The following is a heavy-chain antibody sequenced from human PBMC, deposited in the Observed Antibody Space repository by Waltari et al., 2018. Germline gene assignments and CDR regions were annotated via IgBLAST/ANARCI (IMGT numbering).Heavy chain of an antibody. D-gene: IGHD3-10*01. V-gene: IGHV3-33*06. Sequence: QAQLVESGGGVVQPGMSLRLSCTGTGLSISGYGMNWVRQAPGKGLEWVALIWFDGGQTYYADSVRGRFTISRDNSKNTLYLDMNSLKLNDTAIYYCAKDAFGNTYVDHWGQGTLVTVAS. CDR1: GLSISGYG. CDR2: IWFDGGQT. J-gene: IGHJ4*02. CDR3: AKDAFGNTYVDH.